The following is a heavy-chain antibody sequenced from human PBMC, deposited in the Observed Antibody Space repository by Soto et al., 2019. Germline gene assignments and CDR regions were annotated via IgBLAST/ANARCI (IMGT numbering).Heavy chain of an antibody. Sequence: RGSLRLSCAASGFTFSSYAMSWFRQAPGKGLEWVSAISGSGGSTYYGDSVKGRFTISRDNSKNTLYLQMNSLRAEDTAVYYCAKDRSRNDYWGQGTLVTLSS. CDR3: AKDRSRNDY. CDR1: GFTFSSYA. J-gene: IGHJ4*02. V-gene: IGHV3-23*01. CDR2: ISGSGGST.